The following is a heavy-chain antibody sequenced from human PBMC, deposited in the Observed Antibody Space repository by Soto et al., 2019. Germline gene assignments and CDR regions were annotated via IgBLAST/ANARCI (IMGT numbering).Heavy chain of an antibody. CDR1: GGSIISSHW. Sequence: QVQLQESGPGLVKPSGTLSLSCAVSGGSIISSHWWTWVRQPPGKGLEWIGEIYHSGSTNYNPSLKGRVTISVDTSRNQFSLNLSSVTAADPAVYYCASSGGGEDYWGQGILVTVSS. J-gene: IGHJ4*02. CDR2: IYHSGST. D-gene: IGHD3-16*01. V-gene: IGHV4-4*02. CDR3: ASSGGGEDY.